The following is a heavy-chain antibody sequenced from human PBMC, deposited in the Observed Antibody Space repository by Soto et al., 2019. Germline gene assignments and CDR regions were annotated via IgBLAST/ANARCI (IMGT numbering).Heavy chain of an antibody. J-gene: IGHJ6*02. CDR3: ASLRPGYSSSGKDYYYGMDV. V-gene: IGHV4-39*01. CDR1: GGSSSSSSYY. Sequence: AETLSLTCTVSGGSSSSSSYYWGWIRQPPGKGLEWIGSIYYSGSTYYNPSLNSRVTISVDTSKNQFSLKLSTVTAADTAVYYCASLRPGYSSSGKDYYYGMDVWGQGTTVTVSS. CDR2: IYYSGST. D-gene: IGHD6-13*01.